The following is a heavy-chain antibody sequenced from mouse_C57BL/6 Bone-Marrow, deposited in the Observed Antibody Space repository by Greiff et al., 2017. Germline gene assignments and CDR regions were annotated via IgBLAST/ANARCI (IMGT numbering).Heavy chain of an antibody. CDR1: GFNIKDDY. V-gene: IGHV14-4*01. Sequence: VQLQQSGAELVRPGASVKLSCTASGFNIKDDYMHWVKQRPEQGLEWIGWIDPENGATDYDSKFQGKATITADTSSNTAYLQLSSLTSEDTAVYYCTIYSNWGDWGQGTTLTVSS. CDR3: TIYSNWGD. D-gene: IGHD2-5*01. CDR2: IDPENGAT. J-gene: IGHJ2*01.